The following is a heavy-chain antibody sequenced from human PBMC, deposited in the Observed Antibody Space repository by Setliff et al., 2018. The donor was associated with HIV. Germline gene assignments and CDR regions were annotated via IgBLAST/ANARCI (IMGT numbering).Heavy chain of an antibody. CDR3: ARGNTISEVVTTNWLDP. V-gene: IGHV4-59*02. J-gene: IGHJ5*02. CDR1: GGSVTRHY. D-gene: IGHD3-3*01. CDR2: IYYNGVT. Sequence: PSETLSLTCTVSGGSVTRHYWTWIRQPPGKGLEWIGYIYYNGVTTYNPSLKSRVTISADTSKNQFSLKLTSVTAADTAVYYCARGNTISEVVTTNWLDPWGQGILVTVSS.